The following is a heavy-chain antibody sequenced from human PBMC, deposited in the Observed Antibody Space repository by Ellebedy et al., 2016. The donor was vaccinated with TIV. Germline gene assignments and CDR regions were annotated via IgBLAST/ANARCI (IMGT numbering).Heavy chain of an antibody. V-gene: IGHV3-7*01. D-gene: IGHD4-17*01. CDR3: ATDGSYGDYRFPTHAFVF. CDR2: IRVDGNDK. CDR1: GFSFSSYW. Sequence: GESLKISCAASGFSFSSYWMSWVRQAPGKGLEWVANIRVDGNDKYYVDSVKGRFTISRDNAKNALYLQMNSLRAEDTALYYCATDGSYGDYRFPTHAFVFWGQGTTVTVSS. J-gene: IGHJ3*01.